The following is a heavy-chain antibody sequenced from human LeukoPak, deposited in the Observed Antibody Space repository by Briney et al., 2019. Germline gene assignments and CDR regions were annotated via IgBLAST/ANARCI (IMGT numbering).Heavy chain of an antibody. D-gene: IGHD3-3*01. CDR1: GFTFSSYW. V-gene: IGHV3-7*01. CDR3: ARSFPIFGVIFDY. CDR2: IKQDGSEK. Sequence: PGGSLRLSCAASGFTFSSYWMSWVRQAPGKGLEWVANIKQDGSEKYYVDSVKGRFTISRDNAKNSLYLQTNSLRAEDTAVYYCARSFPIFGVIFDYWGQGALVTVSS. J-gene: IGHJ4*02.